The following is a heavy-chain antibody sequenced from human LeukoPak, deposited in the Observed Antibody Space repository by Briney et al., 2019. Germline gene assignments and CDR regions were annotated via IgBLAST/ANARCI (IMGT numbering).Heavy chain of an antibody. J-gene: IGHJ5*02. CDR3: ARDRIVGALGWLDP. D-gene: IGHD1-26*01. CDR2: VAPLLETT. CDR1: GGTFSSYS. Sequence: SVKVSCKAPGGTFSSYSITWVRQAPGQGLEWMGGVAPLLETTNYAPKFRGRMTITADESTSTAYMELTSLRSDDTAVYYCARDRIVGALGWLDPRGQGTLVTVSS. V-gene: IGHV1-69*01.